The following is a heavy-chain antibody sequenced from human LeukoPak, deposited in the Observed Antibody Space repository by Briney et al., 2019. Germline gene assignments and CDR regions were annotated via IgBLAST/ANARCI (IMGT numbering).Heavy chain of an antibody. CDR3: ARGTVTTDRYYFDY. Sequence: SQTLSLTCTVSGGSISSGSYYWSWTRQPAGTGPEWIGRIHTSGSTNYNPSLKSRVTISVDTSKNQFSLNLSSVTAADTAVYYCARGTVTTDRYYFDYWGQGTLVTVSS. V-gene: IGHV4-61*02. J-gene: IGHJ4*02. CDR1: GGSISSGSYY. CDR2: IHTSGST. D-gene: IGHD4-17*01.